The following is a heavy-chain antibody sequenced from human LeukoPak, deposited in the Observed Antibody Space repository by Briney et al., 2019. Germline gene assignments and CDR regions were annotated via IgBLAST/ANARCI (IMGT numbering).Heavy chain of an antibody. CDR2: ISGSGGST. V-gene: IGHV3-23*01. Sequence: PGGSLRLSCAASGFTFSSYGMSWVRQAPGKGLEWVSAISGSGGSTYYADSVKGRFTISRDNSKNTLYLQMNSLRAEDTAVYYCAKDTEYGEFHFDYWGQGTLVTVSS. D-gene: IGHD3-10*01. CDR1: GFTFSSYG. J-gene: IGHJ4*02. CDR3: AKDTEYGEFHFDY.